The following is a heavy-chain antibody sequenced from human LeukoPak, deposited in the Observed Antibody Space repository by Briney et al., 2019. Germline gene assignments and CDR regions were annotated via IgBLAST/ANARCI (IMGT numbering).Heavy chain of an antibody. CDR1: GFTFSIYW. V-gene: IGHV3-74*01. Sequence: GGSLRLSCAASGFTFSIYWMHWVRQTPGKGLEWVSRLNRDASVTTYSDPAKGRFTISRDNAKNTLYLQMNSLRAEDTALYYCVREYCGGDCYTDFRGQGTLVTVSS. CDR2: LNRDASVT. J-gene: IGHJ4*02. D-gene: IGHD2-21*02. CDR3: VREYCGGDCYTDF.